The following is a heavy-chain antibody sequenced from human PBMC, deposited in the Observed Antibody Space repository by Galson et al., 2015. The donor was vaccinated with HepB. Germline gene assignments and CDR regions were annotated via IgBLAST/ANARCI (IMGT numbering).Heavy chain of an antibody. Sequence: SVKVSCKASGYTFTSYGISWVRQAPGQGLEWMGWISAYNGNTNYAQKLQGRVTMTTDTSTSTAYMELRSLRSDDTAVYYCARDLWGITMTPNWFDPWGQGTLVTVSS. D-gene: IGHD3-22*01. V-gene: IGHV1-18*01. CDR1: GYTFTSYG. CDR3: ARDLWGITMTPNWFDP. CDR2: ISAYNGNT. J-gene: IGHJ5*02.